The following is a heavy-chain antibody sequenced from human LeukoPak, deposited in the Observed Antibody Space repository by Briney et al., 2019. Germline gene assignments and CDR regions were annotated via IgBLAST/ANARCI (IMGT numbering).Heavy chain of an antibody. Sequence: GSLRLSCAASGFPVSSNYMSWVRQAPGKGLECVSIIYNINTYYADSVKGRFTISRDNSKNTLYLQMNSLRAEDTAVYYCARGRYSRTCRWLDPWGQGTLVTVSS. J-gene: IGHJ5*02. CDR3: ARGRYSRTCRWLDP. CDR1: GFPVSSNY. CDR2: IYNINT. V-gene: IGHV3-66*01. D-gene: IGHD4-11*01.